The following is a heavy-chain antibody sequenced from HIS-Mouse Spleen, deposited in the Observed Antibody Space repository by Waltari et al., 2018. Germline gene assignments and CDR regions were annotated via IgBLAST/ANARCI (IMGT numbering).Heavy chain of an antibody. CDR2: RSYDGSNK. CDR3: AKDKHHAFDY. CDR1: GFTFSSYG. V-gene: IGHV3-30*18. Sequence: QVQLVESGGGVVQPGRSLRLSCAASGFTFSSYGMHWVRQAPGRGVEGVAVRSYDGSNKYYADSVKGRFTISRDKSKNTLYLQMNSLRAEDTAVYYCAKDKHHAFDYWGQGTLVTVSS. J-gene: IGHJ4*02.